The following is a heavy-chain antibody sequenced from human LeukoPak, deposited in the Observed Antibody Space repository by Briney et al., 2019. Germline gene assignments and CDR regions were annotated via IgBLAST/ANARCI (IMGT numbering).Heavy chain of an antibody. CDR2: ISGSAAAT. Sequence: GGSLRLSCAASGFTFSSYEMNWVRQAPGKGLEWVSGISGSAAATFYGDSVKGRFTISRDNSKKMVYLQMNSLRAEDTAVYYCAKRGPGSPQSGKYYFDYWGQGTLVTVSS. J-gene: IGHJ4*02. V-gene: IGHV3-23*01. D-gene: IGHD3-10*01. CDR3: AKRGPGSPQSGKYYFDY. CDR1: GFTFSSYE.